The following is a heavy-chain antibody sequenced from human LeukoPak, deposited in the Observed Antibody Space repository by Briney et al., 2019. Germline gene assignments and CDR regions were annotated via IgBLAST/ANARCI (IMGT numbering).Heavy chain of an antibody. CDR1: GFTFTSSA. V-gene: IGHV1-58*02. CDR2: IVVGSGNT. D-gene: IGHD3-22*01. CDR3: ARATYYYDSSGYYYYYYGMDV. J-gene: IGHJ6*02. Sequence: GASVKVSCKASGFTFTSSAMQWVRQARGQRLEWIGWIVVGSGNTNYAQKFQERVTITRDMSTSTAYMELSSLRSEDTAVYYCARATYYYDSSGYYYYYYGMDVWGQGTTVTVSS.